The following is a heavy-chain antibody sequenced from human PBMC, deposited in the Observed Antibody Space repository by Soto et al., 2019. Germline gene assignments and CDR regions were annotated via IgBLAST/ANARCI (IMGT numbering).Heavy chain of an antibody. D-gene: IGHD2-21*01. CDR3: ASSSSCFFFQAEDGIRDL. Sequence: SETLSLTCTVSDGSIRSYYWSWIGEPLGKGLECIGYISYSGSTNYNPSLKNRVTILRDTSKTQFSLKLSSVTAADRAGYYCASSSSCFFFQAEDGIRDL. CDR2: ISYSGST. V-gene: IGHV4-59*01. J-gene: IGHJ2*01. CDR1: DGSIRSYY.